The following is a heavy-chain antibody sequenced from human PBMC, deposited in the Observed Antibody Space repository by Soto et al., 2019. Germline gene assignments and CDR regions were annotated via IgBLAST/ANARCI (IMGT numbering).Heavy chain of an antibody. CDR2: FVPIFPTP. CDR3: ARDKERLRLGGNYYYILDV. J-gene: IGHJ6*02. D-gene: IGHD5-12*01. Sequence: QVQLEQSGAEVKKPGSSVKVSCKASGGTFSTSAISWVRQAPGQGLEWMGGFVPIFPTPDYGHKFQGRLPITADESTSPAYIELSGLKSEDTAVYYCARDKERLRLGGNYYYILDVSGQGTTVTVSS. V-gene: IGHV1-69*12. CDR1: GGTFSTSA.